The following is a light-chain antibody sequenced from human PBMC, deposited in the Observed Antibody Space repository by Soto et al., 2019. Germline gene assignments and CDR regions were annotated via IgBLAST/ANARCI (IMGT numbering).Light chain of an antibody. CDR2: DNN. CDR3: GTWDNSLSAVV. V-gene: IGLV1-51*01. CDR1: SSNIGNNY. J-gene: IGLJ2*01. Sequence: QSVLTQPPSVSAAPGQKVTISCSGSSSNIGNNYVSWYQHLPGTAPKLLIYDNNERPSGIPDRFSGSKSVTSATLGITGLQTGDEAGYYCGTWDNSLSAVVFGGGTKVTVL.